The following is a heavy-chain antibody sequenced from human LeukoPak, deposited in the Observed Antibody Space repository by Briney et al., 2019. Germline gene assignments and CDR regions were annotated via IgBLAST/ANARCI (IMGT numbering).Heavy chain of an antibody. V-gene: IGHV3-30*02. D-gene: IGHD6-19*01. CDR3: AKSIAVAGLAGGRTFDY. CDR2: IRYDGSDK. J-gene: IGHJ4*02. Sequence: GGSLRLSCAASGFTFKNYGMHWVRQAPGKVLEWVAFIRYDGSDKYYADFVKGRFTISRDNSENTLYLQMNSLRPEDTAVYYYAKSIAVAGLAGGRTFDYWGQGTLVTVSS. CDR1: GFTFKNYG.